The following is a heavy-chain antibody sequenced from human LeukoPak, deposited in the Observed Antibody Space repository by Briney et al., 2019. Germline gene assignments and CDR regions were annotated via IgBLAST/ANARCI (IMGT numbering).Heavy chain of an antibody. D-gene: IGHD1-26*01. CDR1: GGSISSYY. Sequence: SETLSLTCTVSGGSISSYYWSWIRQPPGKGLEWIGYIYYSGSTNYNPSLKRRVTISVDTSKNQFSLKLSSVTAADTAVYYCARSQLGADYFDYWGQGTLVTVSS. J-gene: IGHJ4*02. V-gene: IGHV4-59*08. CDR3: ARSQLGADYFDY. CDR2: IYYSGST.